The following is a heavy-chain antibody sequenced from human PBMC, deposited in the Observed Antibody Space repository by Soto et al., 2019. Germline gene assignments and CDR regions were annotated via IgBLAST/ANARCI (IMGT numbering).Heavy chain of an antibody. Sequence: PGGSLRLSCAASGFTFSSYGMHWVRQAPGKGLEWVAVIWYDGSNKYYADSVKGRFTISRDNSKNTLYLQMNSLRAEDTAVYYCARDLGDIWNPPDYWGQGTLVTVSS. V-gene: IGHV3-33*01. CDR2: IWYDGSNK. J-gene: IGHJ4*02. CDR1: GFTFSSYG. D-gene: IGHD1-20*01. CDR3: ARDLGDIWNPPDY.